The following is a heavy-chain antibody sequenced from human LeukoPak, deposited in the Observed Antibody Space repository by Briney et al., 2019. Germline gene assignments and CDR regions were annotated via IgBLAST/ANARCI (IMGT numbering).Heavy chain of an antibody. V-gene: IGHV4-61*01. J-gene: IGHJ4*02. Sequence: PSETLSLTCTVSGGSISSSSYYWSWIRQPPGKGLEWIGYIHYSGSTNYNPSLKSRVTISVDTSKNQFSPKLTSVTAADTAVYYCARCARRGDSSGFGDFDNWGQGTLVTVSS. CDR3: ARCARRGDSSGFGDFDN. CDR1: GGSISSSSYY. D-gene: IGHD5-18*01. CDR2: IHYSGST.